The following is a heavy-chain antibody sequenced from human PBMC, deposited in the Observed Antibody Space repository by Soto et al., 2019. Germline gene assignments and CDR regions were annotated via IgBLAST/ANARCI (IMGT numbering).Heavy chain of an antibody. J-gene: IGHJ6*02. CDR2: IKSKTDGGTT. D-gene: IGHD3-22*01. CDR1: GFTFSNAW. Sequence: GGSLRLSCAASGFTFSNAWMSWVRQAPGKGLEWVGRIKSKTDGGTTDYAAPVKGRFTISRDDSKNTLYLQMNSLKTEDTAVYYCTTSKVVVITTNYYYYGMDVWGQGTTVTVSS. CDR3: TTSKVVVITTNYYYYGMDV. V-gene: IGHV3-15*01.